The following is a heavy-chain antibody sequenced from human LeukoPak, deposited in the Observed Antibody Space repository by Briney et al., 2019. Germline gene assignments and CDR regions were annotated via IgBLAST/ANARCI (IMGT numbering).Heavy chain of an antibody. Sequence: GGSLRLSCAASGFTFSSYWMHWVRHTPGKGLVWVSRIKGDGSSTSYADSVKGRFTISRDNAKNTLYLQMNSLRAEDTAMYYCARDGYSFGHDFDYWGQGTLVTVSS. V-gene: IGHV3-74*01. CDR2: IKGDGSST. J-gene: IGHJ4*02. CDR3: ARDGYSFGHDFDY. D-gene: IGHD5-18*01. CDR1: GFTFSSYW.